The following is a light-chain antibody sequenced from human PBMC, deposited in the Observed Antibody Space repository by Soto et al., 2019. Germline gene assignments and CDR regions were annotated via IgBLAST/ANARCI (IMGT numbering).Light chain of an antibody. J-gene: IGLJ1*01. V-gene: IGLV2-11*01. CDR1: SSDVGSYNY. CDR2: DVN. CDR3: CSYAGSYTFV. Sequence: QSALTQPRSVSGSPGQSVTISCTGTSSDVGSYNYVSWYQQHPGKAPKLMIYDVNKRPSGVPDRFSGSKSGNTASLTISGLQAEDEADYDCCSYAGSYTFVVGTGTKLTVL.